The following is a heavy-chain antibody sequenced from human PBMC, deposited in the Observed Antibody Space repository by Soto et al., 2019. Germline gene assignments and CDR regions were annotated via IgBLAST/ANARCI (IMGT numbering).Heavy chain of an antibody. CDR2: IRRKANSYTT. CDR1: GLIFSDYH. CDR3: AMLGGWSGGSSGMDV. Sequence: EVQLVESGRGLVQPGGSLRLSCAASGLIFSDYHMDWVRQAPGKGLGWVGRIRRKANSYTTEYAASVKGRFTISRDDSKNSLYLQMNSLKSEDTAVYYCAMLGGWSGGSSGMDVWGQGTTVTVSS. V-gene: IGHV3-72*01. D-gene: IGHD6-19*01. J-gene: IGHJ6*02.